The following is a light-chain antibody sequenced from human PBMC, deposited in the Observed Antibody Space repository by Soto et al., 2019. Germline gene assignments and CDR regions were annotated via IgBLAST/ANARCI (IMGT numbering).Light chain of an antibody. CDR3: QQLNSYLFT. Sequence: EIVMTQSPATLSVSPGERATLSCRASQSVSTNLAWYQQKPGHAPRLLIYGASTRATGIPARFSGSGSGTEFTLTISSLQSEDFATYYCQQLNSYLFTFGPGTKVDIK. V-gene: IGKV3-15*01. J-gene: IGKJ3*01. CDR2: GAS. CDR1: QSVSTN.